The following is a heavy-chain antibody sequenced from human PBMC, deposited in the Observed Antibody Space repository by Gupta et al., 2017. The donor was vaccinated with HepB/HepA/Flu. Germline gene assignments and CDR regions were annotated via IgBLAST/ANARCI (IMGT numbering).Heavy chain of an antibody. CDR1: GYSFTTDW. CDR3: ARFSSSWYRDAFDI. Sequence: VPLVPSGAEVKKPGASLQISCQGSGYSFTTDWIGWVRQMPGKGLEWMGIIDGDDSETKYSPSFQGKVIMSIDKSISTAYLQWSSLKAADTAIYYCARFSSSWYRDAFDIWGKGTMV. CDR2: IDGDDSET. J-gene: IGHJ3*02. D-gene: IGHD6-13*01. V-gene: IGHV5-51*01.